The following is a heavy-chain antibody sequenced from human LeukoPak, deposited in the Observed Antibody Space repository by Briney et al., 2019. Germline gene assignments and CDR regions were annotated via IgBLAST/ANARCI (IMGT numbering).Heavy chain of an antibody. CDR3: AKEYSGFSDYFDS. V-gene: IGHV3-23*01. J-gene: IGHJ4*02. Sequence: PGGSLRLSCAASGFTFSSYAVTWVRQAPGKGLEWVSGISGSGGTTYFADSVKGRFIISRDNSKNTLYLQMNGLRAEDTAVYYCAKEYSGFSDYFDSWGQGTLVTVSS. D-gene: IGHD5-12*01. CDR1: GFTFSSYA. CDR2: ISGSGGTT.